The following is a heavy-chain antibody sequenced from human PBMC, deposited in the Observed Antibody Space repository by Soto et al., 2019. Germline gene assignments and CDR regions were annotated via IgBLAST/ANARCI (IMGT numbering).Heavy chain of an antibody. V-gene: IGHV3-21*01. CDR3: ARGKFAYGGFDI. Sequence: GGSLRLSCAASGFTFSSYWMSWVRQAPGKGLEWVSSISSSSSYIYYADSVKGRFTISRDNAKNSLYLQMNSLRAEDTAVYYCARGKFAYGGFDIWGQGTMVTVSS. D-gene: IGHD4-17*01. CDR2: ISSSSSYI. CDR1: GFTFSSYW. J-gene: IGHJ3*02.